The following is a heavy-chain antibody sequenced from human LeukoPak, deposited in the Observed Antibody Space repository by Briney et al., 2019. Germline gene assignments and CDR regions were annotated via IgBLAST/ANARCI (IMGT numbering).Heavy chain of an antibody. CDR3: AKALRRCCSVGNCYAVDY. CDR2: IRYDESNI. D-gene: IGHD2-15*01. CDR1: GFTFSDYS. J-gene: IGHJ4*02. V-gene: IGHV3-30*02. Sequence: GGSLRLSCAASGFTFSDYSMHWIRQAPDKGLDWMAFIRYDESNIYYADSVKGRFTISRDNSKNTLYLQMNSLRADDTALYYCAKALRRCCSVGNCYAVDYWGQGTLVTVSS.